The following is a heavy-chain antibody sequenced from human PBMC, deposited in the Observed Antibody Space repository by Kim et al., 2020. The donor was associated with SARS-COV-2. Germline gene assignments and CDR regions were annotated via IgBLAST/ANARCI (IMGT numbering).Heavy chain of an antibody. CDR1: GGSFSGYY. CDR3: ARPWGGIAANWFDP. J-gene: IGHJ5*02. V-gene: IGHV4-34*01. D-gene: IGHD6-13*01. CDR2: INHSGST. Sequence: SETLSLTCAVYGGSFSGYYWSWIRQPPGKGLEWIGEINHSGSTNYNPSLKSRVTISVDTSKNQFSLKLSSVTAADTAVYYCARPWGGIAANWFDPWGQGTLVTVSS.